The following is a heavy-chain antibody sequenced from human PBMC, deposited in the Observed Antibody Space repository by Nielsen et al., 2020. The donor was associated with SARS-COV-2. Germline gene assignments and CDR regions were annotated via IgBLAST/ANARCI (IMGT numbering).Heavy chain of an antibody. V-gene: IGHV3-23*01. J-gene: IGHJ4*02. CDR1: GFTFSSYA. D-gene: IGHD3-9*01. Sequence: GGSLRLSCAASGFTFSSYAMSWVRQAPGKGLEWVSAISGSGGSTYYADSVKGRFTISRDNSKNTLYLQMNSLRAEDTAVYYCAKVGTYDILTGYYQALDYWGQGTLVTVSS. CDR3: AKVGTYDILTGYYQALDY. CDR2: ISGSGGST.